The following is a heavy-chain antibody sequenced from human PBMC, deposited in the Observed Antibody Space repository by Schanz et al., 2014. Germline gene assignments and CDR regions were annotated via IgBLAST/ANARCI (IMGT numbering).Heavy chain of an antibody. CDR3: ARGGSVATIAPYTWFDP. CDR2: IYSRGSS. D-gene: IGHD5-12*01. V-gene: IGHV4-61*02. J-gene: IGHJ5*02. Sequence: QVQLQESGPGLVKPSQTLSLTCTVSGGSISSATYYWSWVRQPAGKGLEWIGRIYSRGSSTYNPSPKGRVPIPIDPSNTQSPRKLNSVTAADTAVYYCARGGSVATIAPYTWFDPWGQGTLVTVSS. CDR1: GGSISSATYY.